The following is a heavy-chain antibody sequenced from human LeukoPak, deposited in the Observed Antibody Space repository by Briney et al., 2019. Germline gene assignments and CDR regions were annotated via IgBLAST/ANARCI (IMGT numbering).Heavy chain of an antibody. CDR1: GFTFSNYA. V-gene: IGHV3-23*01. CDR2: ITGSGTNT. CDR3: VIWGDYDVLTGYYVPDY. Sequence: GGSLRLSCVASGFTFSNYAMRWVRQAPGEGLEWVSAITGSGTNTYYADSVKGRFTISRDNPKNTVFLQMNSLRHEDTAIYYCVIWGDYDVLTGYYVPDYWGQGTLVTVSS. D-gene: IGHD3-9*01. J-gene: IGHJ4*02.